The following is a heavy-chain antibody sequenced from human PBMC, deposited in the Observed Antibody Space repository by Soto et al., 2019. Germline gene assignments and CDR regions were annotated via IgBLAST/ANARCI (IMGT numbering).Heavy chain of an antibody. CDR3: AKDQGSSWYEIDY. CDR1: GFTFSSYI. Sequence: GGSLRLSCAASGFTFSSYIMNWVRQAPGKGLEWVSYISSSSSTIYYADSVKGRFTISRDNAKNSLYLQMNSLRAEDTAVYYCAKDQGSSWYEIDYWGQGTLVTVSS. J-gene: IGHJ4*02. V-gene: IGHV3-48*01. D-gene: IGHD6-13*01. CDR2: ISSSSSTI.